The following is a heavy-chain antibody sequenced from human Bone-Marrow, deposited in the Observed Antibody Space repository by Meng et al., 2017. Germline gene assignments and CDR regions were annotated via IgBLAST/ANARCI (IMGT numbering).Heavy chain of an antibody. CDR2: IYHSGST. CDR1: GGSISSSNW. CDR3: ARDSRTYYYDSSGYTFDY. Sequence: QWQRQESGPGLVKPSGTLSLTCAVSGGSISSSNWWSWVRQPPGKGLEWIGEIYHSGSTNYNPSLKSRVTISVDKSKNQFSLKLSSVTAADTAVYYCARDSRTYYYDSSGYTFDYWGQGTLVTVSS. D-gene: IGHD3-22*01. V-gene: IGHV4-4*02. J-gene: IGHJ4*02.